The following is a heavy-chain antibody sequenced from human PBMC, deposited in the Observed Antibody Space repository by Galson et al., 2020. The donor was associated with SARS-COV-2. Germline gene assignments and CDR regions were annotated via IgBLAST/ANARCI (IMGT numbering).Heavy chain of an antibody. D-gene: IGHD4-17*01. J-gene: IGHJ4*02. Sequence: GGSLRLSCAASGFTFSSYAMSWVRQAPGKGLEWVSAISGSGGSTYYADSVKGRFTISRDNSKNTLYLQMNSLRAEGTAVYYCAKDPQPAGYGDDFDYWGQGILVTVSS. CDR1: GFTFSSYA. CDR3: AKDPQPAGYGDDFDY. V-gene: IGHV3-23*01. CDR2: ISGSGGST.